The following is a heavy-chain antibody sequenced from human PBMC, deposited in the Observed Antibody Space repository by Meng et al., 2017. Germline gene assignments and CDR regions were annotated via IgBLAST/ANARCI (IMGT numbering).Heavy chain of an antibody. CDR2: IYWDDDK. CDR3: AHSTLGYYDSSGPYFDY. V-gene: IGHV2-5*02. CDR1: GSYLRTMGVG. J-gene: IGHJ4*02. D-gene: IGHD3-22*01. Sequence: QIHLRELQPLLCKPPQILPLTFTFSGSYLRTMGVGVGWFRQPPGKALDWLALIYWDDDKRYSPSLKSRLTITKDTSKNQVVLTMTNMDPVDTATYYCAHSTLGYYDSSGPYFDYWGQGTLVTVSS.